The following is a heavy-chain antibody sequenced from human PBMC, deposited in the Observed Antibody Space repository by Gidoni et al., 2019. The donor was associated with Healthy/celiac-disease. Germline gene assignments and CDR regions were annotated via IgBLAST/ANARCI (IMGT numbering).Heavy chain of an antibody. CDR3: ASGAVAGDWTYYFDY. D-gene: IGHD6-19*01. CDR2: IIPIFGTA. Sequence: QVQLVQSGAEVKKPVSSAKFSCKASVGTFSSYAISWLRQAPGQGLEWMGGIIPIFGTANYAQKFQSRVTITADESTSTAYMELSSLRSEDTAVYYCASGAVAGDWTYYFDYWGQRTLVTVSS. J-gene: IGHJ4*02. V-gene: IGHV1-69*01. CDR1: VGTFSSYA.